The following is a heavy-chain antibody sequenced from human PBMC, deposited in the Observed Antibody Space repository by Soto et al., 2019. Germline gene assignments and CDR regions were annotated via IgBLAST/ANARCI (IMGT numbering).Heavy chain of an antibody. CDR3: AREKAFSTCGPQKNTWFDP. CDR2: IYYSGTT. V-gene: IGHV4-31*03. Sequence: PSETLSLTCSVSGVSISDSGYYWNWIRQHPGKGLEWLGYIYYSGTTRYNPSLRSRLTISIDTSKNHFSLRLTSVTAADTAVYYCAREKAFSTCGPQKNTWFDPWGQGTLVTVSS. J-gene: IGHJ5*02. CDR1: GVSISDSGYY. D-gene: IGHD6-13*01.